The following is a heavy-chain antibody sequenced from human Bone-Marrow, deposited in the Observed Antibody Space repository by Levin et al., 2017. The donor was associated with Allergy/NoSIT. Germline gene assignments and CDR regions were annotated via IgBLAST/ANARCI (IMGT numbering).Heavy chain of an antibody. J-gene: IGHJ5*01. CDR3: PRQRCNIAGGCFGDDWFDS. D-gene: IGHD2/OR15-2a*01. CDR2: VTHSGVT. Sequence: SETLSLTCAVSGGSFDDDFWSWIRQSPGKGLEWIGEVTHSGVTEYNPSLKSRVTISVDSSKKQFSLKVTSLTAADTGVYYCPRQRCNIAGGCFGDDWFDSWGRGTLVTVSS. CDR1: GGSFDDDF. V-gene: IGHV4-34*01.